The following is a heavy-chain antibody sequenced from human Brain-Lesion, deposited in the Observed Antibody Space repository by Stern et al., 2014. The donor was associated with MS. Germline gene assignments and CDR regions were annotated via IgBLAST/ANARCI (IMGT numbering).Heavy chain of an antibody. CDR1: GGSIGRSSYY. D-gene: IGHD6-19*01. Sequence: QLQLQESGPGLVKPSETLSLTCTVSGGSIGRSSYYWGWIRQPPGKGLEWIGNIFYTGSTFYDPSLKSRVTISVAPSNHHFSLSLNSVTAADTAVYYCARGAGVFDSWGQGTLVTVSP. V-gene: IGHV4-39*02. CDR3: ARGAGVFDS. CDR2: IFYTGST. J-gene: IGHJ4*02.